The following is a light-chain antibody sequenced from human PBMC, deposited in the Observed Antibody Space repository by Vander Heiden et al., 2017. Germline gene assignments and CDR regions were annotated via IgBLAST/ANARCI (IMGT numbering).Light chain of an antibody. CDR1: TGAVTSGYY. V-gene: IGLV7-43*01. CDR2: SAS. Sequence: QTVVTQEPSLTVSPVGTVTLTCASSTGAVTSGYYPNWFQQKPRQAPSALIYSASNKHSWTPARFSASSLRGKAALTLSGVQPEDEAEYYCLLYDGGARVFGTGTKVTVL. CDR3: LLYDGGARV. J-gene: IGLJ1*01.